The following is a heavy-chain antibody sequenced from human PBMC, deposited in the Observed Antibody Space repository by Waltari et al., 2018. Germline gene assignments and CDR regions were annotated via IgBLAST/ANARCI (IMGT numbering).Heavy chain of an antibody. J-gene: IGHJ4*02. CDR2: IMPILGIA. V-gene: IGHV1-69*04. CDR3: ARDDVSGSSWYSNSPDYYFDY. D-gene: IGHD6-13*01. CDR1: GGTFSSYA. Sequence: QVQLVQSGAEVKKPGSSVKVSCKASGGTFSSYAISWVRQAPGQGLEWMGRIMPILGIANYAKKFQGRVTITADKSTSTADMERSSLRSEDTAVYYCARDDVSGSSWYSNSPDYYFDYWGQGTLVTVSS.